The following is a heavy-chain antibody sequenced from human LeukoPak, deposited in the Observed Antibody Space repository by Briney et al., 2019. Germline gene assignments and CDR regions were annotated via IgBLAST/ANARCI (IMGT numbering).Heavy chain of an antibody. CDR2: ISYDGSNK. V-gene: IGHV3-30*04. CDR3: ARVGYGDYGYFQH. CDR1: GFTFSSYA. D-gene: IGHD4-17*01. J-gene: IGHJ1*01. Sequence: GGSLRLSCAASGFTFSSYAMHWVRQAPGKGLEWVAVISYDGSNKYYADSVKGRFTISRDNSKNTLYLQMTSLRAEDTAVYYCARVGYGDYGYFQHWGQGTLVTVSS.